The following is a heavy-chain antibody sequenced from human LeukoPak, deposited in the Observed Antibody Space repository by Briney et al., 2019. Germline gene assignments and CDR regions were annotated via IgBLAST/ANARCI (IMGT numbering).Heavy chain of an antibody. CDR1: GGSISSTSYY. Sequence: SETLSLTCTVSGGSISSTSYYWGWIRQPPGKGLEWIGSIYYRGSTYYNPSLMSRVTISLDTSKNQFSLTLRSVTAADTAVYYCARHGDGYNPFDYWGQESWSPSPQ. V-gene: IGHV4-39*01. D-gene: IGHD5-24*01. J-gene: IGHJ4*01. CDR3: ARHGDGYNPFDY. CDR2: IYYRGST.